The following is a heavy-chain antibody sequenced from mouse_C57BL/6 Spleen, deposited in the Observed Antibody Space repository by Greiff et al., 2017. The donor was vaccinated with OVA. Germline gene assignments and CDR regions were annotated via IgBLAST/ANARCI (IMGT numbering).Heavy chain of an antibody. CDR3: ARGLPQLTETVDY. D-gene: IGHD6-1*01. CDR2: IDPSDSYT. V-gene: IGHV1-59*01. Sequence: QVHVKQPGAELVRPGTSVKLSCTASGYTFTSYWMHWVKQRPGQGLEWIGVIDPSDSYTNYNQKFKGKATLTVDTSSSTAYMQLSSLTSEDSAVYYCARGLPQLTETVDYWGQGTTLTVSS. CDR1: GYTFTSYW. J-gene: IGHJ2*01.